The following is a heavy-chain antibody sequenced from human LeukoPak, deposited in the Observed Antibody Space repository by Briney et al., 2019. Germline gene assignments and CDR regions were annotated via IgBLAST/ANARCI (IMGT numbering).Heavy chain of an antibody. CDR2: INHSGST. Sequence: SETLSLTCAVYGGSFSGYYWSWIRQPPGKGLEWIGEINHSGSTNYNPSLKSRVTISVDTSKNQFSLKLSSVTAADTAVYYCARPKVYSYGSFDYWGQGTLVTVSS. V-gene: IGHV4-34*01. D-gene: IGHD5-18*01. CDR3: ARPKVYSYGSFDY. J-gene: IGHJ4*02. CDR1: GGSFSGYY.